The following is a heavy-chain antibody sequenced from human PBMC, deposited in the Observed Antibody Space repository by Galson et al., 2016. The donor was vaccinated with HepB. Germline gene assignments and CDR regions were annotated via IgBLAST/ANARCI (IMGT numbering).Heavy chain of an antibody. CDR3: ARISPLTIFGVVPYYYYYHMDV. V-gene: IGHV1-18*04. CDR2: VSGYNGNT. J-gene: IGHJ6*03. D-gene: IGHD3-3*01. Sequence: SVKVSCKVSGYTFRSYGISWVRQAPGQGLQWMGWVSGYNGNTNYAQKFQGRVTMTTDTSTNAAYMELRGLRFDDTAVYYCARISPLTIFGVVPYYYYYHMDVWGKGTTVTVSS. CDR1: GYTFRSYG.